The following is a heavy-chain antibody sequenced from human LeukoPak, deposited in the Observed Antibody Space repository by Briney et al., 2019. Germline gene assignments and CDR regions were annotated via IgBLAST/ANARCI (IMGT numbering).Heavy chain of an antibody. D-gene: IGHD6-19*01. CDR3: ARGRTSIAVAGTGIYYYYGMDV. CDR1: GYTLTELS. V-gene: IGHV1-24*01. J-gene: IGHJ6*02. CDR2: FDPEDGKT. Sequence: ASVKVSCKVSGYTLTELSMHWVRQAPGKGLEWMGGFDPEDGKTIYAQKFQGRVTMTEGTSTDTAYIELSSLRSEDTAVYYCARGRTSIAVAGTGIYYYYGMDVWGQGTTVTVSS.